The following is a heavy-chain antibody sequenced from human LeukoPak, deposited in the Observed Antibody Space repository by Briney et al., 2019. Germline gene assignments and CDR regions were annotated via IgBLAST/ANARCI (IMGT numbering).Heavy chain of an antibody. CDR1: GGPISSSNYYY. J-gene: IGHJ3*02. CDR2: IYYSGST. Sequence: SETLSLTCGVSGGPISSSNYYYWGWIRQPPGKGLEWIGNIYYSGSTYYNPSLKTRVTISVDTSKNQLSLNLSSVTAADTAVYYCARQVAGYAFDIWGQGTMVTVSS. D-gene: IGHD6-19*01. V-gene: IGHV4-39*01. CDR3: ARQVAGYAFDI.